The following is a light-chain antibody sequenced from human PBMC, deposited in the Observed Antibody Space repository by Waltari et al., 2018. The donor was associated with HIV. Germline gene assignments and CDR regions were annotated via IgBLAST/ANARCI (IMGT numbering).Light chain of an antibody. J-gene: IGLJ1*01. Sequence: QPALTQPASVSGPPGQSITISCTGTSSDVGGYIHVSWYQQHPGKAPKLMIYDVSNRPSGVSNRFSGSKSGNTASLTISGLQAEDEADYYCSSYTSSSTYVFGTGTKVTVL. CDR2: DVS. CDR3: SSYTSSSTYV. V-gene: IGLV2-14*03. CDR1: SSDVGGYIH.